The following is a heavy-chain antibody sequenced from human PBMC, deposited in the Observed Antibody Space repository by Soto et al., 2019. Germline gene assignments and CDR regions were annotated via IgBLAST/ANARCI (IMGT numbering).Heavy chain of an antibody. CDR3: ARATTIFGVVTYFDY. D-gene: IGHD3-3*01. CDR2: INHSGST. Sequence: SETLSLPCAVYGGSFSGYYWSWIRQPPGKGLEWIGEINHSGSTNYNPSLKSRVTISVDTSKNQFSLKLSSVTAADTAVYYCARATTIFGVVTYFDYWGQGTLVTVSS. CDR1: GGSFSGYY. V-gene: IGHV4-34*01. J-gene: IGHJ4*02.